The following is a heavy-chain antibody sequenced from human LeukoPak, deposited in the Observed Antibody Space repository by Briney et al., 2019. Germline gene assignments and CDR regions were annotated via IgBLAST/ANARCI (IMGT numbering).Heavy chain of an antibody. J-gene: IGHJ1*01. D-gene: IGHD2-21*02. Sequence: PGGSLRLSCAASGFSFSNYAMNWVRQAPGKGLEWVSSIDGSSSHIYYADSVKGRFTISRDNTKSSLYLQMNSLRAEDMAVYYCARGYWGGDCYGDWGQGTLVTVSS. V-gene: IGHV3-21*01. CDR3: ARGYWGGDCYGD. CDR1: GFSFSNYA. CDR2: IDGSSSHI.